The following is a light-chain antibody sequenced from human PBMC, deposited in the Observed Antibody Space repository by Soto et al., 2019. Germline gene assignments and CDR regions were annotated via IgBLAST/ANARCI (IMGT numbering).Light chain of an antibody. J-gene: IGKJ3*01. V-gene: IGKV3-20*01. CDR1: QGVSSSY. CDR3: QQYGASVT. Sequence: EIVLTQSPGTLSLSPGEGATLSCRASQGVSSSYLAWYQHKPGQAPRLLIYGASSRASGIPDRFSGSGSGTAFTLTINRLEPEDFAVYYCQQYGASVTFGPGTKVDLK. CDR2: GAS.